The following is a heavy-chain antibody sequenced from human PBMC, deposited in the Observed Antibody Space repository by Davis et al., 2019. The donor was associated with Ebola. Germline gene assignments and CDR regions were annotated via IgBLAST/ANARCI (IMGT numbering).Heavy chain of an antibody. Sequence: SVKVSCKASGFTFISSGMQWVRQARGQGLEWIGGIVVGSGNTNYAQKFQGRVTITRDMSTSTSYLDLRNLRSEDTATYYCAASVGTVGKFDHWGQGTLVTVSS. CDR1: GFTFISSG. V-gene: IGHV1-58*02. J-gene: IGHJ4*01. CDR2: IVVGSGNT. CDR3: AASVGTVGKFDH. D-gene: IGHD1-1*01.